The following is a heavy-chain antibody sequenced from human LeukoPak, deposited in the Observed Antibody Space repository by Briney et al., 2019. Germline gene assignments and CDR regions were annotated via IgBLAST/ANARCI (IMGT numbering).Heavy chain of an antibody. CDR1: GFTFSSYS. V-gene: IGHV3-21*01. CDR3: ARNSGSYPYDAFDI. J-gene: IGHJ3*02. Sequence: GGSLRLSCAASGFTFSSYSMNWVRQAPGKGLEGVSSISSSSSYIYYADSVKGRFTISRDNAKNSLYLQMNSLRAEDTAVYYCARNSGSYPYDAFDIWGQGTMVTVSS. CDR2: ISSSSSYI. D-gene: IGHD1-26*01.